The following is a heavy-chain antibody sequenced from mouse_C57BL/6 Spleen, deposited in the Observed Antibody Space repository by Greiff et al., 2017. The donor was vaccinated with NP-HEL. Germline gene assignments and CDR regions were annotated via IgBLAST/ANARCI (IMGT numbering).Heavy chain of an antibody. CDR3: TREGYYGSSSFAY. Sequence: EVHLVESGEGLVKPGGSLKLSCAASGFTFSSYAMSWVRQTPEQRLEWVAYISSGGDYIYYADTVKGRFTISRDNARNTLYLQMSSLKSEDTAIYYCTREGYYGSSSFAYWGQGTLVTVSA. J-gene: IGHJ3*01. CDR1: GFTFSSYA. D-gene: IGHD1-1*01. V-gene: IGHV5-9-1*02. CDR2: ISSGGDYI.